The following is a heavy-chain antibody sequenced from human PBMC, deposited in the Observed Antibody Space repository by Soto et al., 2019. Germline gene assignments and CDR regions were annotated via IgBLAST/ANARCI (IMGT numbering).Heavy chain of an antibody. Sequence: GESLQISCKGSVYNFAGYWIAWVRQMPGKGLELMGIIYPSDSDTRYKPSFQGQVTISAAKSISSAYLQWSSLSAWDTAMYYCVREEVSNRTVDYWGQGNPVTVSS. V-gene: IGHV5-51*01. CDR1: VYNFAGYW. CDR2: IYPSDSDT. CDR3: VREEVSNRTVDY. J-gene: IGHJ4*02.